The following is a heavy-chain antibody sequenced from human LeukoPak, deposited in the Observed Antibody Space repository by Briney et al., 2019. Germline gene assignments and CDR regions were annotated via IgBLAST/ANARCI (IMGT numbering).Heavy chain of an antibody. CDR1: GYTFTSYD. CDR3: ARVEGPYYDILTGHDAFDI. Sequence: ASVKVSCKASGYTFTSYDINWVRQATGQGLEWMGWMNPNSGNTGYAQKFQGRVTMTSNTSISTAYMELSSLRSEDTAVYYCARVEGPYYDILTGHDAFDIWGQGTMVTVSS. CDR2: MNPNSGNT. V-gene: IGHV1-8*01. D-gene: IGHD3-9*01. J-gene: IGHJ3*02.